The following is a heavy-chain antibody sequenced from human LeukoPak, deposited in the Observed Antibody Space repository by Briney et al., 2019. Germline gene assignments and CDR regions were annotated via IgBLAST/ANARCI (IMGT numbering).Heavy chain of an antibody. J-gene: IGHJ5*02. Sequence: ASVKVSCKSSGYTFTIYGISWVRQAPGQGLEWMGWISAYNGNTNHAQKFQGRVTMTTDTSTTTAYMELRSLRSDDTAVYYCARDWDYGGKSGYNWFDPWGQGTLVTVSS. CDR1: GYTFTIYG. D-gene: IGHD4-23*01. CDR3: ARDWDYGGKSGYNWFDP. CDR2: ISAYNGNT. V-gene: IGHV1-18*01.